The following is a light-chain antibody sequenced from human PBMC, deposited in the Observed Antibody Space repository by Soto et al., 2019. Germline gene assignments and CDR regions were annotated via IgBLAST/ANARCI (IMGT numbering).Light chain of an antibody. V-gene: IGKV3-20*01. CDR3: HQYGSSPLT. Sequence: EMVLTQSPGTLSLSPGERATLSCRASESVASNYLAWYQHQPGQAPRLLFFGASNRATGIPDRFSGSGSGTDFPLTISRLEPEDFAVYYCHQYGSSPLTLGQGTKVDIK. CDR1: ESVASNY. CDR2: GAS. J-gene: IGKJ1*01.